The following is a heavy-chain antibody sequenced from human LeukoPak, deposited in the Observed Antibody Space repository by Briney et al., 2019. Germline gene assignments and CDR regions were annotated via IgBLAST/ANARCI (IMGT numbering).Heavy chain of an antibody. J-gene: IGHJ4*02. V-gene: IGHV3-49*04. Sequence: GGSLRLSCTASGFTFGNCAMSWVRQAPGKGLEWVGFIRSKANAGTTEYAASVKGRFTISRDDSKSIAYLQMNSLKTEDTAVYYCTSASIAAAGKFDYWGQGTLVTVSS. CDR2: IRSKANAGTT. CDR3: TSASIAAAGKFDY. D-gene: IGHD6-13*01. CDR1: GFTFGNCA.